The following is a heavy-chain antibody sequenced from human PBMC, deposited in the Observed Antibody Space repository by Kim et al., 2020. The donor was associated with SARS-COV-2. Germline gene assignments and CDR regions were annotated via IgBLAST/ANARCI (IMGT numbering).Heavy chain of an antibody. V-gene: IGHV3-33*01. J-gene: IGHJ4*02. Sequence: NKHYADSVKGRFTISRDNSKNTLYLQMNSLRAEDTAVYYCARLQSRSFDYWGQGTLVTVSS. CDR2: NK. D-gene: IGHD1-1*01. CDR3: ARLQSRSFDY.